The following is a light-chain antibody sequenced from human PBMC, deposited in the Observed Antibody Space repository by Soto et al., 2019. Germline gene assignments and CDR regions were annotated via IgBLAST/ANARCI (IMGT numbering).Light chain of an antibody. V-gene: IGKV4-1*01. Sequence: DIVLTRSPDSLSVSLGERATIDCKSSRSLLYSSNHKNYLAWYQHNPGQPPRLLINWASARESGVPDRFSGAGSGTDFTLTISSLQAEDVAVYFCQQYYGTPLTFGGGTKVEIK. J-gene: IGKJ4*01. CDR3: QQYYGTPLT. CDR2: WAS. CDR1: RSLLYSSNHKNY.